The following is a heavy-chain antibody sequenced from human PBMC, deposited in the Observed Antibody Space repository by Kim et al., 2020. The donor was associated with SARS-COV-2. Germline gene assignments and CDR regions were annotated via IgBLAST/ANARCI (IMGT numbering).Heavy chain of an antibody. CDR1: GFTFSSYS. CDR3: ARDRGYGSGPEELDY. Sequence: GGSLRLSCAASGFTFSSYSMNWVRQAPGKGLEWVSSISSSSSYIYYADSVKGRFTISRDNAKNSLYLQMNSLRAEDTAVYYCARDRGYGSGPEELDYWGQGTLVTVSS. V-gene: IGHV3-21*04. CDR2: ISSSSSYI. D-gene: IGHD3-10*01. J-gene: IGHJ4*02.